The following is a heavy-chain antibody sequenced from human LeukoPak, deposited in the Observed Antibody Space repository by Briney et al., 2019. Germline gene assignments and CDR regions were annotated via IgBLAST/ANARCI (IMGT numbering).Heavy chain of an antibody. D-gene: IGHD5-18*01. J-gene: IGHJ6*03. CDR2: IYTSGRT. CDR1: GGSISSYY. V-gene: IGHV4-4*07. Sequence: SETLSLTCTVSGGSISSYYWSWIRQPAGKGLEWIGRIYTSGRTNYNPSLKSRVTISVDTSKNHSSLKLSSVTAADTAVYYCARGLRGYSYGYVPWELAHYMDVWGKGTTVTISS. CDR3: ARGLRGYSYGYVPWELAHYMDV.